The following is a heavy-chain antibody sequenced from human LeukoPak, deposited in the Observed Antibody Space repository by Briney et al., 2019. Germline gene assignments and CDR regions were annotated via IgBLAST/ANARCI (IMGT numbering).Heavy chain of an antibody. Sequence: SETLSLTCTVSSGSISSGTYYWSWIRQPAGKGLEWIGRISTTGSTTYNPSLKSRVTMSVDTSQNHFSLNLSSVTAADTAVYFCARETQRDGSFDSWGQGSRVTVSS. CDR3: ARETQRDGSFDS. CDR1: SGSISSGTYY. D-gene: IGHD5-24*01. V-gene: IGHV4-61*02. CDR2: ISTTGST. J-gene: IGHJ4*02.